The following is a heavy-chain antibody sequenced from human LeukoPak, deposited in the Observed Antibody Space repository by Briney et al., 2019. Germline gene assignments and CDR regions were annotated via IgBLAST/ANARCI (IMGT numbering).Heavy chain of an antibody. V-gene: IGHV4-38-2*02. D-gene: IGHD2-15*01. CDR2: IYYSGST. J-gene: IGHJ6*03. CDR3: ARVKGYCSGGSCYSYYYYMDV. Sequence: SETLSLTCTVSGYSISSGYYWGWIRQPPGKGLEWIGYIYYSGSTYYNPSLKSRVTISVDTSKNQFSLKLSSVTAADTAVYYCARVKGYCSGGSCYSYYYYMDVWGKGTTVTVSS. CDR1: GYSISSGYY.